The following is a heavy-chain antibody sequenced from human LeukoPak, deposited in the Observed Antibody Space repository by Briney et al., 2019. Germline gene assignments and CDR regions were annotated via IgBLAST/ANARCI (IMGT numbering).Heavy chain of an antibody. CDR2: INPNSGGT. V-gene: IGHV1-2*02. Sequence: ASVKVSCKASGYTFTGYYMHWVRQAPGQGLEWMGWINPNSGGTNYAQTFQGTVTMTRDTSISTAYMELSRLRSDDTAVYYCARAGLLDRPDFWSGYCRYWGQGTLVTVSS. CDR1: GYTFTGYY. D-gene: IGHD3-3*01. CDR3: ARAGLLDRPDFWSGYCRY. J-gene: IGHJ4*02.